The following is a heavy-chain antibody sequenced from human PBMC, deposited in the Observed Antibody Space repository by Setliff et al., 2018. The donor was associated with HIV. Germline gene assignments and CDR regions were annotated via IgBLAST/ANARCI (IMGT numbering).Heavy chain of an antibody. Sequence: PGGSLSLSCGASEFTFFIYTMTWGRQAPGKRLEWVSSISPGSLNIYSADSVRGRFTISRDNTKNSLYLQMDGLRVEDTAVYYCARLRINDFWGQGTLVTVSS. CDR1: EFTFFIYT. J-gene: IGHJ4*02. V-gene: IGHV3-21*01. CDR2: ISPGSLNI. CDR3: ARLRINDF.